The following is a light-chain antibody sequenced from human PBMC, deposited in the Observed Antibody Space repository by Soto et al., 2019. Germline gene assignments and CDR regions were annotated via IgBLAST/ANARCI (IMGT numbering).Light chain of an antibody. Sequence: DIQLTQSPSSLSASVGDRVTITCRASQSISSYLNWYQQKPGKAPKVLIYAASSLQSGIPSRFSGSGSGTDFTLTISSLQPEDFATYYCPQSYSIPWPFGQVTNVDIK. CDR2: AAS. J-gene: IGKJ1*01. V-gene: IGKV1-39*01. CDR3: PQSYSIPWP. CDR1: QSISSY.